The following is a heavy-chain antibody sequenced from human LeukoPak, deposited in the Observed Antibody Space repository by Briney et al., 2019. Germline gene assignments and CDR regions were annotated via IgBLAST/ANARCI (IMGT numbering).Heavy chain of an antibody. CDR3: AKLKDGLRYFDWLTRTNLDY. J-gene: IGHJ4*02. CDR2: ISGSGGST. D-gene: IGHD3-9*01. CDR1: GFTFSSHA. V-gene: IGHV3-23*01. Sequence: GGSLRLSCAASGFTFSSHAMSWVRQAPGQGLEWVSAISGSGGSTYYADSVKGRFTISRDNSKNTLYLQMNSLRAEDTAVYYCAKLKDGLRYFDWLTRTNLDYWGQGTLVTVSS.